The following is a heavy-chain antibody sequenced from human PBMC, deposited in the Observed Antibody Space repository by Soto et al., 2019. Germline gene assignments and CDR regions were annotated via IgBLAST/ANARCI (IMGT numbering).Heavy chain of an antibody. CDR1: GGSISSGDFY. CDR3: ARYGDSDAFDI. J-gene: IGHJ3*02. D-gene: IGHD4-17*01. V-gene: IGHV4-30-4*01. CDR2: IYYSGST. Sequence: QVQLQESGPGLVKPSQTLSLTCTVSGGSISSGDFYWSWIRQPPGKGLEWIGYIYYSGSTYYNPSLKSRVTISEDTSKNQFSLKLSSVTAADTAVYYWARYGDSDAFDIWGQGTMVTVSS.